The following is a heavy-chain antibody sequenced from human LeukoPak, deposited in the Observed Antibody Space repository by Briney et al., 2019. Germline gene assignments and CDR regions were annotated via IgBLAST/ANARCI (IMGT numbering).Heavy chain of an antibody. Sequence: GGSLRLSCAASGLTFRNYAMSWVRQAPGKGLEWVSIICANDGNTYYADAVKGRFTISRDNSKDTLYLQMDSLRAEDTAVYYCAKGSGSSCYSPCDYWGQGILVTVSS. CDR1: GLTFRNYA. J-gene: IGHJ4*02. V-gene: IGHV3-23*01. CDR2: ICANDGNT. CDR3: AKGSGSSCYSPCDY. D-gene: IGHD2-15*01.